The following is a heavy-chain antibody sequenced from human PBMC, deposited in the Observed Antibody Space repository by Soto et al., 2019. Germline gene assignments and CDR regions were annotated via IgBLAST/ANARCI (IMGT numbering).Heavy chain of an antibody. CDR1: GYTFTSYG. Sequence: QVQLVQSGAEVKKRGASVKVSCKASGYTFTSYGISWVRQAPGQGLEWMGWISAYNGNTNYAQKLQGRVTMTTDTSTSTAYMELRSLRSDDTAVYYCARVRGGITMVRPEAINWFDPWGQGTLVTVSS. CDR2: ISAYNGNT. J-gene: IGHJ5*02. CDR3: ARVRGGITMVRPEAINWFDP. D-gene: IGHD3-10*01. V-gene: IGHV1-18*04.